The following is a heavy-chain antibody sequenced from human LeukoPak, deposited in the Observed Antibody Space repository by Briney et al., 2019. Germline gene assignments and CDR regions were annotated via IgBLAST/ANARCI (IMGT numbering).Heavy chain of an antibody. CDR2: ITSSGTSI. CDR1: GFTFSSYE. CDR3: ARDRLHYGEYEKTFDY. Sequence: GGSLRLSCAASGFTFSSYEMNWVREAPGKGREWVSYITSSGTSIHYADSVKGRFTISRDNAKNSLYLQMNSLRAEDTAVYYCARDRLHYGEYEKTFDYWGQGTLVTVSS. J-gene: IGHJ4*02. V-gene: IGHV3-48*03. D-gene: IGHD4-17*01.